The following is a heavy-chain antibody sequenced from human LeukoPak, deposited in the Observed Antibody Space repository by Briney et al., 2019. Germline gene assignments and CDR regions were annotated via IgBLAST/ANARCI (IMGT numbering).Heavy chain of an antibody. D-gene: IGHD3-3*02. J-gene: IGHJ6*02. CDR3: ARGGIFVVVPPGDYGMDV. V-gene: IGHV4-31*03. CDR2: IYYSGST. CDR1: GGSISSSSYY. Sequence: PSETLSLTCTVSGGSISSSSYYWGWIRQPPGKGLEWIGDIYYSGSTYYNPSLKSRVTISIDTSKNQFSLELRSVTAADTAVYYCARGGIFVVVPPGDYGMDVWGQGTTVTVSS.